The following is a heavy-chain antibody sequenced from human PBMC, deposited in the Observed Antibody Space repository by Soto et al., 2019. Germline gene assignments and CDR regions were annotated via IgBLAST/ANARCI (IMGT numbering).Heavy chain of an antibody. CDR3: ARDFKYSSGWYPSVER. D-gene: IGHD6-19*01. CDR2: INAGNGNT. J-gene: IGHJ4*02. CDR1: GYTFTSYA. Sequence: ASVKVSCKASGYTFTSYAMHWVRQAPGQRLEWMGWINAGNGNTKYSQKFRGRVTITRDTSASTAYMELSSLRSEDTAVYYCARDFKYSSGWYPSVERWGQGTLVTVSS. V-gene: IGHV1-3*01.